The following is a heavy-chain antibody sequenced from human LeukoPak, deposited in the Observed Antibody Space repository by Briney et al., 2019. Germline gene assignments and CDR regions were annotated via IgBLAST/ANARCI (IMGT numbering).Heavy chain of an antibody. CDR2: SGNKADSYIT. D-gene: IGHD1-14*01. J-gene: IGHJ4*02. V-gene: IGHV3-72*01. Sequence: PGGSLRLSCAASGFTFSYAWMTWVRQAPGKGLEWVGRSGNKADSYITQYAASVRGRSSISRDVSKNSLYLQMNSLKIDDMAVYYCVRGYNSFDSWGQGTLVTVSS. CDR1: GFTFSYAW. CDR3: VRGYNSFDS.